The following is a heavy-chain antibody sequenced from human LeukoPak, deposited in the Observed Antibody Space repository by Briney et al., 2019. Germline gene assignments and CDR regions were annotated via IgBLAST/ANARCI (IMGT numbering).Heavy chain of an antibody. CDR2: INPSGGRT. Sequence: ASVKVSCKAAGYTFISYFMNWERQAPGQGLEWVGIINPSGGRTNYAQKFEGRVIVTRDTSTSRVYMELYSLRSEDTAVYYCARGGRDYGDFLAGHWGQGTLVTVSS. D-gene: IGHD4-17*01. CDR1: GYTFISYF. V-gene: IGHV1-46*01. CDR3: ARGGRDYGDFLAGH. J-gene: IGHJ4*02.